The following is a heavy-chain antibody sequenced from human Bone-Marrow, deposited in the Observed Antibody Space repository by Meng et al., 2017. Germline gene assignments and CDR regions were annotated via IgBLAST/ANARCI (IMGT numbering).Heavy chain of an antibody. Sequence: QVQLVEAEVAVKKPGASVKVSCEASGYTFSSYGISWVRRDPGQQLEWMGWISVYTGNTNYAQKFQGRVTMTADTSTSTAYMELRSLRSDDTAVYFCARDMLISYGSGSYYDEWGQGTLVTVSS. CDR2: ISVYTGNT. D-gene: IGHD3-10*01. CDR1: GYTFSSYG. J-gene: IGHJ4*02. CDR3: ARDMLISYGSGSYYDE. V-gene: IGHV1-18*01.